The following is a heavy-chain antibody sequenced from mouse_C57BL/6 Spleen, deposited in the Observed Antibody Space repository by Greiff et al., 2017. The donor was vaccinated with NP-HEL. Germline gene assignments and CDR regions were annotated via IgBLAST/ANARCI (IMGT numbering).Heavy chain of an antibody. D-gene: IGHD2-2*01. Sequence: VQLQQSGPELVKPGASVKISCKASGYTFTDYYMNWVKQSHGKSLEWIGDINPNNGGTSYNQKFKGKATLTVDKSSSTAYMELRSLTSEDSAVYYCARWLRRDWYFDVWGTGTTVTVSS. CDR1: GYTFTDYY. J-gene: IGHJ1*03. CDR3: ARWLRRDWYFDV. CDR2: INPNNGGT. V-gene: IGHV1-26*01.